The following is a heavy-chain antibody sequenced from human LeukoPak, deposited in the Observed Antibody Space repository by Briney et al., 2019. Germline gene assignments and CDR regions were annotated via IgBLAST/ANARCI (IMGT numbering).Heavy chain of an antibody. CDR3: ARANRRTYDY. V-gene: IGHV4-34*01. CDR1: GGSFSGYY. Sequence: SETLSLTCAVYGGSFSGYYWSWIRQPPGKGLEWIGEINHSGSTNYNPSLKSRVTISVDTSKNQFSLKLSSVTAADTAVYYCARANRRTYDYWGQGTLVTVSS. CDR2: INHSGST. D-gene: IGHD1-14*01. J-gene: IGHJ4*02.